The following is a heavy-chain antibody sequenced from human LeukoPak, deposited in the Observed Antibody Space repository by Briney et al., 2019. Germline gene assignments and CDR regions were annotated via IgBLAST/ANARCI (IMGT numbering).Heavy chain of an antibody. Sequence: GGSLRLSCAASGFTFCNYRMHWVRHAPGQGLVGGSRIYNDGSSTTYADSVKGRFTSSRDNAKSTLYLQMNGLRAQDTAVYYCVRVRGGSGRSYAADAFDIWGQGTMVTVSS. CDR2: IYNDGSST. CDR1: GFTFCNYR. J-gene: IGHJ3*02. D-gene: IGHD1-26*01. CDR3: VRVRGGSGRSYAADAFDI. V-gene: IGHV3-74*01.